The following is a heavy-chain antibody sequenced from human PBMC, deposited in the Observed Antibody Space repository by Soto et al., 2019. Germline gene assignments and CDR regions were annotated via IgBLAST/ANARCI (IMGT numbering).Heavy chain of an antibody. CDR2: MNPNSGNT. V-gene: IGHV1-8*01. Sequence: GASVKVSCKASGYTFTSYDINWVRQATGQGLEWMGWMNPNSGNTGYAQKFQGRVTMTRNTSISTAYMELSSLRSEDTAVYYCASLTGYYAPYAFDIWGQGTIVTVSS. CDR1: GYTFTSYD. J-gene: IGHJ3*02. CDR3: ASLTGYYAPYAFDI. D-gene: IGHD3-9*01.